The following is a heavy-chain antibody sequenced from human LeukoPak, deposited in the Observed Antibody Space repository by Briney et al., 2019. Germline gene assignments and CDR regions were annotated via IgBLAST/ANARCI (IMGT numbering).Heavy chain of an antibody. Sequence: SETLSLTCAVYGGSFSDYHWSWIRQPPGKGLEWIGEINHSGTTKYNPSLKSRVTISVDTSKNQFSLKLGSVTAADTSVYYCARRPPNSGSYYGPSGLDYWGQGTLVTVSS. D-gene: IGHD1-26*01. V-gene: IGHV4-34*01. CDR1: GGSFSDYH. J-gene: IGHJ4*02. CDR2: INHSGTT. CDR3: ARRPPNSGSYYGPSGLDY.